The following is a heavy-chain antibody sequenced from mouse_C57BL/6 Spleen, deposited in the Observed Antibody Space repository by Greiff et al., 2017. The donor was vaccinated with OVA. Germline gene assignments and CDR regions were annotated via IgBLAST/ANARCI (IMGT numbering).Heavy chain of an antibody. CDR2: IRLKSDNYAT. V-gene: IGHV6-3*01. CDR1: GFTFSNYW. CDR3: TELGHYFDY. J-gene: IGHJ2*01. Sequence: DVMLVESGGGLVQPGGSMKLSCVASGFTFSNYWMNWVRQSPEKGLEWVAQIRLKSDNYATHYAESVKGRFTISRDDSKSSVYLQMNNLRAEDTGIYYRTELGHYFDYWGQGTTLTVSS. D-gene: IGHD4-1*01.